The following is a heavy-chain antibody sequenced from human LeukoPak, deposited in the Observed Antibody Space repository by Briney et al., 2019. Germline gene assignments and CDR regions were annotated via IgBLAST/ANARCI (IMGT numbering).Heavy chain of an antibody. CDR3: ARGSRRDGYNTLVDS. J-gene: IGHJ4*02. CDR2: MNPNSGNT. Sequence: EASVKVSCKASGYTFTSYDINWVRQATGQGLEWMGWMNPNSGNTGYAQKFQGRVTMTKNISISTAYMELSSLRSEDTAVYYCARGSRRDGYNTLVDSWGQGTLVTVSS. D-gene: IGHD5-24*01. V-gene: IGHV1-8*01. CDR1: GYTFTSYD.